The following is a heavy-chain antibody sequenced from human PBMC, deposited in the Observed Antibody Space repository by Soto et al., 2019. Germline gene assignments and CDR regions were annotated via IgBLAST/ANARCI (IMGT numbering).Heavy chain of an antibody. Sequence: SETLSLTCAVYGGSFSGYYWSWIRQPPGKGLEWIEEINHSGSTNYNPSLKSRVTISVDTSKNQFSLKLSSVTAADTAVYYCASKGYDFWSGYSAWFDPWGQGTLVTVSS. CDR2: INHSGST. D-gene: IGHD3-3*01. V-gene: IGHV4-34*01. CDR1: GGSFSGYY. CDR3: ASKGYDFWSGYSAWFDP. J-gene: IGHJ5*02.